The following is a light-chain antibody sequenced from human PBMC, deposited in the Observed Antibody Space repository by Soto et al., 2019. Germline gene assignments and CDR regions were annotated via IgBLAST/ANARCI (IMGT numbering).Light chain of an antibody. CDR1: RSDIGSYNY. CDR3: ISYTGSSTSYV. CDR2: GVS. V-gene: IGLV2-14*01. J-gene: IGLJ1*01. Sequence: QSGLTQPASVSGSPGQSITISCSGTRSDIGSYNYVAWYQQFPGKTPKILIYGVSNRPSGVSSRFSGSKSGNTASLTISGLQAEDEADYYCISYTGSSTSYVFGSGTKVTVL.